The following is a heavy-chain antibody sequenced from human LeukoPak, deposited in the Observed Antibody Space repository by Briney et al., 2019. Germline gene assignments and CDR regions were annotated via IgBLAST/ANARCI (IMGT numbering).Heavy chain of an antibody. CDR1: GGSISRSRDY. CDR2: IYYSGST. CDR3: ARVDSGYHYYYCYMDV. V-gene: IGHV4-39*07. D-gene: IGHD5-12*01. Sequence: SETLSLTCTVSGGSISRSRDYWGWIRQPPGKGLEWIGSIYYSGSTYYNPSLKSRVTISGDTSKNRFSLKLSSVTAADTAVYYCARVDSGYHYYYCYMDVWGKGTTVTVSS. J-gene: IGHJ6*03.